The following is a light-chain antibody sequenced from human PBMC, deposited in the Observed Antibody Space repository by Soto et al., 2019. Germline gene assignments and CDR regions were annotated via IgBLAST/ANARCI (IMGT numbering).Light chain of an antibody. CDR3: QRSYSTPLT. CDR1: QSISSY. CDR2: AAS. J-gene: IGKJ5*01. V-gene: IGKV1-39*01. Sequence: DIQMTQSPSSLSASVGDRVTITCRASQSISSYLNWYQQKPGKAPKLLIYAASSLQSGVPSRFSGSGSGTDFTLTISSLQPEDFATYCCQRSYSTPLTVGQGTRLEIK.